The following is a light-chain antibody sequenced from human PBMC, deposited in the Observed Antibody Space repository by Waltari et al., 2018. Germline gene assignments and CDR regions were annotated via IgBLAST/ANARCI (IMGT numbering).Light chain of an antibody. V-gene: IGLV1-47*01. Sequence: QSVLTQPPSASETPGPRVTISCSGSNSNLGSTSLYLYQQLPGSAPKLLIYRNTLRPAGVPDRFSASKYGTLASLVISGLRSEDEGVYYCASWDESHYVFGGGTTVTVL. CDR2: RNT. CDR3: ASWDESHYV. CDR1: NSNLGSTS. J-gene: IGLJ1*01.